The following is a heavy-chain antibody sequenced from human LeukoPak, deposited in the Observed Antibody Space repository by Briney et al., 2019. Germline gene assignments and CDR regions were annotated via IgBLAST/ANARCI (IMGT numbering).Heavy chain of an antibody. CDR3: ASSEDIAVAGTGFDY. Sequence: ASVKVSCKASGYTFTGYYMRWVRQAPGQGLEWMGWINPNSGGTNYAQKFQGRVTMTRDTSISTAYMELSRLRSDGTAVYYCASSEDIAVAGTGFDYWGQGTLVTVSS. CDR1: GYTFTGYY. V-gene: IGHV1-2*02. CDR2: INPNSGGT. D-gene: IGHD6-19*01. J-gene: IGHJ4*02.